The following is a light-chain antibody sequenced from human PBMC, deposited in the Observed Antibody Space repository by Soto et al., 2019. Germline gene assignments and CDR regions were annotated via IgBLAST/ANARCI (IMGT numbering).Light chain of an antibody. CDR3: QSYDSSLSGSYV. CDR1: SSNIGTGHD. CDR2: SNT. J-gene: IGLJ1*01. V-gene: IGLV1-40*01. Sequence: QSVLTQPPSVSRAPGQRVSITCTGGSSNIGTGHDVHWYQQLPGTAPKLLIYSNTNRPSGVPERFSGSKSATSASLAIAGLQTEDEADYFCQSYDSSLSGSYVFGTGTKAPS.